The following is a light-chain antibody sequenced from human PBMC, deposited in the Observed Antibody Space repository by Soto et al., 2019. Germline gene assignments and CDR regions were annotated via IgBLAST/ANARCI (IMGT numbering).Light chain of an antibody. Sequence: DIQMTQSPSTLSASVGDRVTITCRPSQSVSRWLAWYQQKPGKAPQVLIWDASSLQRGVPSRFSGSGSGTEFTLTISSLQPDDFATYYCQQYNGYSTWTFGQGTKVAIK. CDR1: QSVSRW. CDR2: DAS. V-gene: IGKV1-5*01. CDR3: QQYNGYSTWT. J-gene: IGKJ1*01.